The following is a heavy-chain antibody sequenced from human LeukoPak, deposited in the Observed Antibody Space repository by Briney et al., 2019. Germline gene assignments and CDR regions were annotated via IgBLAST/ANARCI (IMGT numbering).Heavy chain of an antibody. D-gene: IGHD3-16*01. Sequence: GSLRLSCAASGFTFSSYEMNWVRQAPGKGLEWIGTIYHSGSTYYNPSLKSRVTISLDTSKNQFSLKLSSVTAADTAVYYCARDLPYDYVWGSPFDPWGQGTLVTVSS. J-gene: IGHJ5*02. CDR2: IYHSGST. V-gene: IGHV4-38-2*02. CDR3: ARDLPYDYVWGSPFDP. CDR1: GFTFSSYE.